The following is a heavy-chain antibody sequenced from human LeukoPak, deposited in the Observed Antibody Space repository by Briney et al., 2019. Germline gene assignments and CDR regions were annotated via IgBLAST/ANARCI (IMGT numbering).Heavy chain of an antibody. Sequence: GRSLRLSCAASGFTFSNYGMRWVRQAPGKGLEWVAVIWYDGSNKYYADSMKGRFTISRDNSKHTLYLQMDSLRAEDTAVYYCAKDLTTGTLSFDYWGQGTLVTVSS. CDR2: IWYDGSNK. V-gene: IGHV3-33*06. CDR1: GFTFSNYG. J-gene: IGHJ4*02. CDR3: AKDLTTGTLSFDY. D-gene: IGHD1-1*01.